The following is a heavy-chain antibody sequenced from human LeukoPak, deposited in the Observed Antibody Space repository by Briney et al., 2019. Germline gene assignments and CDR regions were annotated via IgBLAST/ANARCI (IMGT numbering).Heavy chain of an antibody. CDR2: IYHSGST. D-gene: IGHD6-13*01. Sequence: SGTLSLTCAVSGGSDSSSNWWSWVRQPPGKGLEWIGEIYHSGSTDYNPSLKSRVTISVDKSKNQFSLNLTSVTAADTAVYFCARHGSSWPFDYCGQGTLVTVSS. CDR1: GGSDSSSNW. J-gene: IGHJ4*02. V-gene: IGHV4-4*02. CDR3: ARHGSSWPFDY.